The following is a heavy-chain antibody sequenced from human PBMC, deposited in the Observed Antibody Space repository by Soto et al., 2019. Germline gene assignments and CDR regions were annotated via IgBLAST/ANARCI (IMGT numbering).Heavy chain of an antibody. V-gene: IGHV4-4*07. D-gene: IGHD3-3*01. CDR3: ARGQRFSDWFDP. J-gene: IGHJ5*02. Sequence: SGTLSLSCAVSGGTMSSYYWTWFRQPAGKGLEWIGRVYSSGGTHYNSSLKSRVTISLDTSKNQFSLRLISVTVADTAVYYWARGQRFSDWFDPWGQGPLVTVSS. CDR2: VYSSGGT. CDR1: GGTMSSYY.